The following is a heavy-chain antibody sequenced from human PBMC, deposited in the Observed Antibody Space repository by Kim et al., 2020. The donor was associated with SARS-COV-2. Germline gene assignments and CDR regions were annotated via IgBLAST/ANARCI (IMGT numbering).Heavy chain of an antibody. D-gene: IGHD3-22*01. V-gene: IGHV4-59*01. J-gene: IGHJ3*02. CDR3: ARDVYYYDSSGSHYDAFDI. CDR2: IYYSGST. CDR1: GGSISSYY. Sequence: SETLSLTCTVSGGSISSYYWSWIRQPPGKGLEWIGYIYYSGSTNYNPSLKSRVTISVDTSKNQFSLKLSSVTAADTAVYYCARDVYYYDSSGSHYDAFDIWGQGTMVTVSS.